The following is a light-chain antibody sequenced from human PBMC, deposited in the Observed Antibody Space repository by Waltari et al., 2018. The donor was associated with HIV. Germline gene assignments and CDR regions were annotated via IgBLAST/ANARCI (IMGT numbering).Light chain of an antibody. J-gene: IGLJ1*01. CDR2: RNN. V-gene: IGLV1-47*01. CDR1: SSSIGSNY. CDR3: AAWDDSLSGYV. Sequence: QSVLTQPPSASGTPGQRVTISCSGSSSSIGSNYVYWYQQLPGTAPKLLIYRNNHRPAGVPDLVTGSKSGTAASLAISGLRSEDDADYYCAAWDDSLSGYVFGTGTKVTVL.